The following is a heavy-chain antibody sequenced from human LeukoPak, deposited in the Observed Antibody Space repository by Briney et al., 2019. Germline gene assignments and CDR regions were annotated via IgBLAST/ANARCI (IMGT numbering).Heavy chain of an antibody. Sequence: TLSLTCAVSGDSISSGGHSWSWIRQPPGKGLEWIGYINHSGSTYYNPSLKSRVTISVDRSKNQFSLKLTSVTAADTAVYYCATRIAAAGTGSYFDYWGQGTLVTVSS. D-gene: IGHD6-13*01. CDR1: GDSISSGGHS. J-gene: IGHJ4*02. CDR3: ATRIAAAGTGSYFDY. CDR2: INHSGST. V-gene: IGHV4-30-2*01.